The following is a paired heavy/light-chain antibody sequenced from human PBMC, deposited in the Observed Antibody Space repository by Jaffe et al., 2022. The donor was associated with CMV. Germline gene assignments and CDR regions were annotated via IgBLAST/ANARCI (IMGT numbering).Light chain of an antibody. CDR1: ALPKQY. CDR3: QSADSSGTYPRRV. J-gene: IGLJ3*02. CDR2: KDS. Sequence: SYELTQPPSVSVSPGQTARITCSGDALPKQYAYWYQQKPGQAPVLVIYKDSERPSGIPERFSGSSSGTTVTLTISGVQAEDEADYYCQSADSSGTYPRRVFGGGTKLTVL. V-gene: IGLV3-25*03.
Heavy chain of an antibody. CDR1: GGSFSGYY. J-gene: IGHJ4*02. CDR3: ARGYVGITFGGVIVSSGGYDY. D-gene: IGHD3-16*02. Sequence: QVQLQQWGAGLLKPSETLSLTCAVYGGSFSGYYWSWIRQPPGKGLEWIGEINHSGSTNYNPSLKSRVTISVDTSKNQFSLKLSSVTAADTAVYYCARGYVGITFGGVIVSSGGYDYWGQGTLVTVSS. V-gene: IGHV4-34*01. CDR2: INHSGST.